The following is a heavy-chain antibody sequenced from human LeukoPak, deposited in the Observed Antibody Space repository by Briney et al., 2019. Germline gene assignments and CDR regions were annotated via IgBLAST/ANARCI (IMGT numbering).Heavy chain of an antibody. J-gene: IGHJ4*02. D-gene: IGHD2-2*01. CDR2: IYYSGST. V-gene: IGHV4-39*01. Sequence: GSLRLSCAASGFTFSSKWMSWVRQPPGKGLEWIGSIYYSGSTYYNPSLKSRVTISVDTSKNHFSLRLRSVTAADTAVYYCARQSPFDTRYCSDTNCPFDNWGQGTLVTVSS. CDR1: GFTFSSKW. CDR3: ARQSPFDTRYCSDTNCPFDN.